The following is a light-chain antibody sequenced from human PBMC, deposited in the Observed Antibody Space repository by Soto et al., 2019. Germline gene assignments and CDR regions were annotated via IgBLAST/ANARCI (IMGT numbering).Light chain of an antibody. V-gene: IGLV2-14*01. CDR3: SSYTSSSTYV. CDR2: DVS. CDR1: SSDVGGYNY. Sequence: QSALTQPASVSGSPGQSXTISCTGTSSDVGGYNYVSWYQQHPGKAPKLMIYDVSNRPSGVSNRFSGSKSGNTASLTISGLQAEDEADYYCSSYTSSSTYVFGTGTRSPS. J-gene: IGLJ1*01.